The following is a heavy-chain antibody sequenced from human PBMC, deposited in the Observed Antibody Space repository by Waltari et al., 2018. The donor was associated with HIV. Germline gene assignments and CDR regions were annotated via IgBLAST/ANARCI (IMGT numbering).Heavy chain of an antibody. D-gene: IGHD2-2*01. CDR3: AKGYYCSSTSCQFLRGFDP. Sequence: QAPGKGLEWVSYISSSGSTIYYADSVKGRFTISRDNAKNSLYLQMNSLRAEDTAVYYCAKGYYCSSTSCQFLRGFDPWGQGTLVTVSS. CDR2: ISSSGSTI. V-gene: IGHV3-11*01. J-gene: IGHJ5*02.